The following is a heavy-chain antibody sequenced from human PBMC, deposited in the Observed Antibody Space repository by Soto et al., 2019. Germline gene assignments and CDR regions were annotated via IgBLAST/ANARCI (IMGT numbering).Heavy chain of an antibody. J-gene: IGHJ3*02. CDR3: ARRYYDFWSGSSDAFDI. CDR1: GYTFTSYY. V-gene: IGHV1-46*03. D-gene: IGHD3-3*01. Sequence: ASVKVSCKASGYTFTSYYMHWVRQAPGQGLEWMGIINPSGGSTSYAQKFQGRVTMTRDTSTSTVYMELSSLRSEDTAVYYCARRYYDFWSGSSDAFDIWGQGTMVTVSS. CDR2: INPSGGST.